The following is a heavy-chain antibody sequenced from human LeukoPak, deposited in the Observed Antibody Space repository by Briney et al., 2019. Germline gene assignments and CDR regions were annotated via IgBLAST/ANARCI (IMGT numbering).Heavy chain of an antibody. CDR2: ISAYNGNT. V-gene: IGHV1-18*01. Sequence: ASVKVSCKASGYTFTSYGISWVRQAPGQGLEWMGWISAYNGNTNYAQKLQGRVTMTTDTSTSTAYMELRSLRSDDTAMYYCAREFLNYDILTGYYFDYWGQGTLVTVSS. D-gene: IGHD3-9*01. J-gene: IGHJ4*02. CDR3: AREFLNYDILTGYYFDY. CDR1: GYTFTSYG.